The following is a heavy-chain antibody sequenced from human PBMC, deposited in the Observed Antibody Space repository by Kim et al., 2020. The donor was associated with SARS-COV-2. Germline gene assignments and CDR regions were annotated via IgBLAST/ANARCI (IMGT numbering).Heavy chain of an antibody. CDR2: EGPEK. CDR3: AKGGGSL. D-gene: IGHD3-16*01. J-gene: IGHJ4*02. Sequence: EGPEKYYGDQLKGRFTTSRDNARNPMFMQMNSLRAEDTAVDYCAKGGGSLWGQGTLVTVSS. V-gene: IGHV3-7*01.